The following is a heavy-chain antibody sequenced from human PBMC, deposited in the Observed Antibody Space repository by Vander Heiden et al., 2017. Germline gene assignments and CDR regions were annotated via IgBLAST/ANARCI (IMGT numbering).Heavy chain of an antibody. Sequence: QVQLVPSGAEVKKPGASVKVSCKVSGYTLTALSMHWVRQAPGKGLEWMGGFDPEDGETIYAQKFQGRVTMTEDTSTDTAYMELSSLRSEDTAVYYCATASLVSAAAGTLGYWGQGTLVTVSS. V-gene: IGHV1-24*01. CDR3: ATASLVSAAAGTLGY. CDR2: FDPEDGET. J-gene: IGHJ4*02. D-gene: IGHD6-13*01. CDR1: GYTLTALS.